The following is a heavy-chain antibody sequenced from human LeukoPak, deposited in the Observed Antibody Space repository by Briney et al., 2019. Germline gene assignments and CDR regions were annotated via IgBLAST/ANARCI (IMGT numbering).Heavy chain of an antibody. J-gene: IGHJ4*03. CDR1: GFPYSRYS. V-gene: IGHV3-21*01. Sequence: GGSLRLFRASSGFPYSRYSMNWVRQAPAKGLEWVSSITSSSNYIYYADSGKGRFTMCRDNAKNSLYLQMNSLRAEDTAVYYCARLIAAAGIDYWGQGTLVTVSS. CDR3: ARLIAAAGIDY. D-gene: IGHD6-13*01. CDR2: ITSSSNYI.